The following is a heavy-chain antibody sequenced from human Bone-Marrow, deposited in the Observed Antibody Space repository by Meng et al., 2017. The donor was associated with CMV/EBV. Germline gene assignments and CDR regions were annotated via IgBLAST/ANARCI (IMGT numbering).Heavy chain of an antibody. V-gene: IGHV3-69-1*01. CDR3: ARSMLEVNRYYYGMDV. J-gene: IGHJ6*04. CDR1: GFTFSDYY. Sequence: GESLKISCAASGFTFSDYYMNWVRQAPGKGLEWVSSISSSSTIYYADSVKGRFTITRDNAKNSLFLQMNSLRAEDTAVYYCARSMLEVNRYYYGMDVWGEGTPVTVSS. CDR2: ISSSSTI. D-gene: IGHD1-1*01.